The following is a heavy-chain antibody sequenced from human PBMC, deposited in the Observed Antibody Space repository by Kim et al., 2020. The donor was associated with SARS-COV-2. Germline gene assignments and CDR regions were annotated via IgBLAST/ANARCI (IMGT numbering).Heavy chain of an antibody. Sequence: GGSLRLSCVISGTTFSNYGMGWVRQAPGKGLEWVSSIYSGVSDTYYADSVEGRFTISRDDSTSTLFLQMTNLRAEDTAIHYCARDKDTSRNFFDYWGQGT. CDR1: GTTFSNYG. V-gene: IGHV3-23*03. J-gene: IGHJ4*02. CDR2: IYSGVSDT. CDR3: ARDKDTSRNFFDY. D-gene: IGHD5-18*01.